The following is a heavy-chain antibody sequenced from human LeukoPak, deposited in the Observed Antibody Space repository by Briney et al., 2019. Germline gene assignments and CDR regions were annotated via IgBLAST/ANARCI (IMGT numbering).Heavy chain of an antibody. CDR3: AKVAYSGSQPLYAFDI. Sequence: GGSLRPSCAASGFTFSSYTMYWVRQAPGTGLEYVSGISGSGGATYYANSVNDRFTISRDNSKNTLFVQMKGLRAEDTAVYFCAKVAYSGSQPLYAFDIWGQGTVVTVSS. D-gene: IGHD1-26*01. CDR1: GFTFSSYT. CDR2: ISGSGGAT. J-gene: IGHJ3*02. V-gene: IGHV3-64*01.